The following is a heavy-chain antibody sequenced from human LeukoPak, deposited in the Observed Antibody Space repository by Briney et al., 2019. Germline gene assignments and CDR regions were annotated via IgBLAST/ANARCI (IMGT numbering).Heavy chain of an antibody. CDR3: ARESRGTVTKGFYWYFDL. CDR2: IIPIFGTA. D-gene: IGHD4-17*01. Sequence: ASVTVSCKASGGTFSIYAISWVRQAPGQGLEWMGGIIPIFGTANYAQKFQGRVTITADESTSTAYMELSSLRSEDTAVYYCARESRGTVTKGFYWYFDLWGRGTLVTVSS. V-gene: IGHV1-69*13. CDR1: GGTFSIYA. J-gene: IGHJ2*01.